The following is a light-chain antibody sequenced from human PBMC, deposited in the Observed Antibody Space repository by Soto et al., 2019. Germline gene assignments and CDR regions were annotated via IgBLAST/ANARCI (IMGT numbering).Light chain of an antibody. J-gene: IGLJ1*01. CDR1: NSDVGGYDR. Sequence: QSALTQPPSVSGSPGQSVAISCTGTNSDVGGYDRVSWYQQSPGTAPKLVIYEVSNRPSGVPNRFSGSKSGNTASLTSSGLQAEDEADYYCSSYTSKNTYVFGSGTKVTVL. V-gene: IGLV2-18*02. CDR2: EVS. CDR3: SSYTSKNTYV.